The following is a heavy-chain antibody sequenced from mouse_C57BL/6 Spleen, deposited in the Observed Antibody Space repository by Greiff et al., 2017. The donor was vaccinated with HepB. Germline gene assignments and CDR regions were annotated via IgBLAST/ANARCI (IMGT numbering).Heavy chain of an antibody. D-gene: IGHD1-1*01. Sequence: QVQLQQPGAELVRPGSSVKLSCKASGYTFTSYWMDWVKQRPGQGLEWIGNIYPSDSETHYNQKFKDKATLTVDKSSRTAYMQLSSLTSEDSAVYYCARGNYDFDYWGQGTTLTVSS. CDR2: IYPSDSET. V-gene: IGHV1-61*01. CDR1: GYTFTSYW. CDR3: ARGNYDFDY. J-gene: IGHJ2*01.